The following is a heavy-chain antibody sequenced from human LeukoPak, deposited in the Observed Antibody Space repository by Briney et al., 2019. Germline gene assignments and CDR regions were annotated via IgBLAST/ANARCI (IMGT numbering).Heavy chain of an antibody. CDR2: IYYSGST. CDR1: GGSISTFY. Sequence: SETLSLTCTVSGGSISTFYWGWLRQPPGKGLEWIGCIYYSGSTDYNPSLKSRVTISVDTSKNQFSLRLSSVTAADTAVYYCAREDPQTTVPEGLDVWGQGTTVTVSS. CDR3: AREDPQTTVPEGLDV. D-gene: IGHD4-17*01. J-gene: IGHJ6*02. V-gene: IGHV4-59*01.